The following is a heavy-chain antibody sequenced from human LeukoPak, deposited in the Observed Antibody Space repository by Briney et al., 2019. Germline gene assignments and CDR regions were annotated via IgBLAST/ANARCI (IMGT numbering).Heavy chain of an antibody. D-gene: IGHD6-6*01. CDR1: GGTFSSYA. V-gene: IGHV1-69*04. J-gene: IGHJ5*02. Sequence: SVKVSCKASGGTFSSYAISWVRQAPGQGLEWMGRIIPIFGIANYAQKFQGRVTITADKSTSTAYMGLSSLRSEDTAVYYCARDLEYSSSSNWFDPWGQGTLVTVSS. CDR3: ARDLEYSSSSNWFDP. CDR2: IIPIFGIA.